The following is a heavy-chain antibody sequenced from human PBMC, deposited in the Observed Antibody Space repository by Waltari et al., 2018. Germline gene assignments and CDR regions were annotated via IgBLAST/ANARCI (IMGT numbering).Heavy chain of an antibody. J-gene: IGHJ6*02. Sequence: QVQLQQWGAGLLKPSETLSLTCAVYGGSFSGYYWSWIRQPPGKGLEWIGEINHSGRTNYNPSLKSRVTISVDTSKNQFSLKLSSVTAADTAVYYCARLGAAGRGYYYGMDVWGQGTTVTVSS. V-gene: IGHV4-34*01. CDR2: INHSGRT. CDR1: GGSFSGYY. D-gene: IGHD6-13*01. CDR3: ARLGAAGRGYYYGMDV.